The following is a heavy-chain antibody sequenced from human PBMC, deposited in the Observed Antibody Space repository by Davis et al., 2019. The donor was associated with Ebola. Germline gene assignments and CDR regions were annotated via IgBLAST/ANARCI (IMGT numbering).Heavy chain of an antibody. J-gene: IGHJ5*02. D-gene: IGHD1-26*01. V-gene: IGHV3-74*01. Sequence: HTGRSLKISCAASGFTFSNYWIHWVRQAPGKGLVWVSHINSDGSNTTYADSVKGRFTISRDNAKNTLYLQMNSLRAEDTAVYYCARGYASGSYSWFGPWGQGTLVTVSS. CDR2: INSDGSNT. CDR3: ARGYASGSYSWFGP. CDR1: GFTFSNYW.